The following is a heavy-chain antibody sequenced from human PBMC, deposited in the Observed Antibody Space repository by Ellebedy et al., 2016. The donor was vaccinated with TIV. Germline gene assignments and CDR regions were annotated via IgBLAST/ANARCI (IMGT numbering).Heavy chain of an antibody. CDR1: GFTFSTYA. V-gene: IGHV3-23*01. Sequence: PGGSLRLSCVASGFTFSTYAMTWVRQAPGKGLEWVSGITGSGDRTDYAGSVKGRFTISRDTSKNTLYLQMNDLRAEDTALYYCAKGKGTAWYLLDYWGQGTLVTVSS. CDR3: AKGKGTAWYLLDY. J-gene: IGHJ4*02. D-gene: IGHD6-19*01. CDR2: ITGSGDRT.